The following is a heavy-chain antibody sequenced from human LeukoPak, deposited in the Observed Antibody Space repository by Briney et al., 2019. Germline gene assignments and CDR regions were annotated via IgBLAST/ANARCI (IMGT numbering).Heavy chain of an antibody. D-gene: IGHD6-6*01. V-gene: IGHV3-30-3*01. J-gene: IGHJ4*02. Sequence: GGSLRLSCAASGFTFSDYAMHWVRQAPGKGLEWVAVISYAGSNKYYADSVKGRFTISRDNSKNTLYLQMNSLRAEDTAVYYRARDGRPGIAARPGAYFDYWGQGTLVTVSS. CDR2: ISYAGSNK. CDR1: GFTFSDYA. CDR3: ARDGRPGIAARPGAYFDY.